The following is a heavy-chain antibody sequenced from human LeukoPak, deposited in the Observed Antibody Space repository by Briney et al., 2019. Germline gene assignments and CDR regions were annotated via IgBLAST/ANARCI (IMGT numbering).Heavy chain of an antibody. CDR1: GFTFSSYA. D-gene: IGHD3-10*01. CDR3: ARAGGIWFGELFAGYYFDY. Sequence: GGSLRLSCAASGFTFSSYAMSWVRQAPGKGLEWVSAISGSGGSTYYADSVKGRFTISRDNSKNTLYLQMNSLRAEDTAVYYCARAGGIWFGELFAGYYFDYWGQGTLVTVSS. J-gene: IGHJ4*02. CDR2: ISGSGGST. V-gene: IGHV3-23*01.